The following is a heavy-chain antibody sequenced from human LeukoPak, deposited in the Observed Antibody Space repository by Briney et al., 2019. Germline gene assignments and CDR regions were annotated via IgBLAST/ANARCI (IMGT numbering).Heavy chain of an antibody. Sequence: GASVRVSCKAPGYSFTVYYMHWVRQAPGQGLGWMGWINPNSGGTNYAQKFQGRVTMTRDTSISTAYMELSRLRYDDTAVYYCARDPIAAAGLPGDYWGQGTLVTVSS. CDR1: GYSFTVYY. J-gene: IGHJ4*02. CDR3: ARDPIAAAGLPGDY. D-gene: IGHD6-13*01. V-gene: IGHV1-2*02. CDR2: INPNSGGT.